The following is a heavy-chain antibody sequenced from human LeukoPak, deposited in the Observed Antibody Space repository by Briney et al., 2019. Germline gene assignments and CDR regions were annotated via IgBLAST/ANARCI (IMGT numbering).Heavy chain of an antibody. CDR3: TRHPGGAVAGPRNAFDI. V-gene: IGHV3-30*03. CDR1: GFTFSSYG. J-gene: IGHJ3*02. D-gene: IGHD6-19*01. CDR2: ISYDGSNK. Sequence: GGSLRLSCAASGFTFSSYGMHWVRQAPGKGLEWVAVISYDGSNKYYADSVKGRFTISRDDSKNTAYLQMNSLKTEDTAVYYCTRHPGGAVAGPRNAFDIWGQGTMVTVSS.